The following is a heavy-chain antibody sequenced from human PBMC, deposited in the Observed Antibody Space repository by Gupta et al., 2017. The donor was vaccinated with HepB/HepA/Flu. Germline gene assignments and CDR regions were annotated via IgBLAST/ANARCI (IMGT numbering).Heavy chain of an antibody. D-gene: IGHD6-19*01. J-gene: IGHJ4*02. CDR2: IYYSGST. CDR1: GGSISRGGYY. CDR3: ARDRSFSGWYYFDY. V-gene: IGHV4-31*03. Sequence: QVQLQESGPGLVKPSQTLSLTCSVSGGSISRGGYYWSWIRQHPGKGLEWIGYIYYSGSTYYNPSLKSRVTISVDTSKNQFSLRLTSVTAADTAVYYCARDRSFSGWYYFDYWGQRTLVTVSS.